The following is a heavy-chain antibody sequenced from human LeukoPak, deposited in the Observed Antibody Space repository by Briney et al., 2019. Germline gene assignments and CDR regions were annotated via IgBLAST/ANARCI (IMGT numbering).Heavy chain of an antibody. V-gene: IGHV4-59*01. J-gene: IGHJ4*02. CDR1: GGSISSYY. D-gene: IGHD5-12*01. CDR3: ARMYGYTYGPDY. CDR2: VYYSGST. Sequence: SETLSLTCTVSGGSISSYYWNWIRQPPGKGLEWIGHVYYSGSTNYSPPLKSRVTISVDTSKNQFSLNLTSVTAADTAVYYCARMYGYTYGPDYWGQGTLVTVSS.